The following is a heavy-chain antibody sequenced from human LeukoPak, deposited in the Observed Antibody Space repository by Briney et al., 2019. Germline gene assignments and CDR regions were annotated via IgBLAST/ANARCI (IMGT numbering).Heavy chain of an antibody. J-gene: IGHJ3*01. Sequence: SETLSLTCTVSGDSIIANIYWWDWVRLPPGKGLEWIGATFYTGRTFYSPSLKSRVTISVDTSKNQFSLDLSSATAADTAVYYCARRRHNFDFYDVWGQGTRVTVSS. V-gene: IGHV4-39*01. CDR2: TFYTGRT. D-gene: IGHD3/OR15-3a*01. CDR3: ARRRHNFDFYDV. CDR1: GDSIIANIYW.